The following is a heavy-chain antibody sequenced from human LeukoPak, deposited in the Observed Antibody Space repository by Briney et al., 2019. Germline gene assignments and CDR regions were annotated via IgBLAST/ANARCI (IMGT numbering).Heavy chain of an antibody. Sequence: GGSLRLSCAASGFTFSSYGMSWVRQAPGKGLEWVSAISGSGGSTYYADSVKGRFTISRDNSKNTLYLQMNSLRAEDTAVYYCAKDSQDIVVVPAAMESYYYYYYMDVWGKGTTVTVSS. J-gene: IGHJ6*03. CDR2: ISGSGGST. CDR1: GFTFSSYG. CDR3: AKDSQDIVVVPAAMESYYYYYYMDV. D-gene: IGHD2-2*01. V-gene: IGHV3-23*01.